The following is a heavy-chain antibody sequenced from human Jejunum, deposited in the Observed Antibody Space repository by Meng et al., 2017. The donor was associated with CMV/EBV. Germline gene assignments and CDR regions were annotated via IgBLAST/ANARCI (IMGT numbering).Heavy chain of an antibody. Sequence: EVQLVESGGGLVQPGXSLRLSCAASGFTFSSMWMHWVRQAPGKGLVWVSRIDSDGSYINYADSVKGRFTISRDNAKNTLYLQMNSLRAEDTAVYYCVRWSGSYERGFDSWGQGTLVTVSS. CDR3: VRWSGSYERGFDS. CDR2: IDSDGSYI. D-gene: IGHD1-26*01. V-gene: IGHV3-74*01. CDR1: GFTFSSMW. J-gene: IGHJ4*02.